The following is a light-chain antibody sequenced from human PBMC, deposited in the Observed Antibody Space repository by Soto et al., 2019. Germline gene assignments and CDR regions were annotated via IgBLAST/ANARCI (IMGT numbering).Light chain of an antibody. CDR3: KQYNNWWT. CDR2: GAS. CDR1: QSVRSN. J-gene: IGKJ1*01. V-gene: IGKV3D-15*01. Sequence: EVVMTQSLATLSVSPGERATLSCRASQSVRSNLAWYQQKPGQAPRLLIYGASNRVSGIPARFSGSGSGTEFTLTISSLQSEDFAVYYCKQYNNWWTFGQGTKVDI.